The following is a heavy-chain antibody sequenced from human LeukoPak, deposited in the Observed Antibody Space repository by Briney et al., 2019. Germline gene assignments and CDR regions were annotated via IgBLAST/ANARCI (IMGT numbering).Heavy chain of an antibody. CDR2: IYYSGST. CDR1: GGSISSGGYY. Sequence: PSQTLSLTCTVSGGSISSGGYYWSWIRQHPGKGLEWIGYIYYSGSTYHNPSLKSRVTISVDTSKNQFSLKLSSVTAADTAVYYCARADIVVVPAAIGGSKYNWFDPWGQGTLVTVSS. J-gene: IGHJ5*02. D-gene: IGHD2-2*01. V-gene: IGHV4-31*03. CDR3: ARADIVVVPAAIGGSKYNWFDP.